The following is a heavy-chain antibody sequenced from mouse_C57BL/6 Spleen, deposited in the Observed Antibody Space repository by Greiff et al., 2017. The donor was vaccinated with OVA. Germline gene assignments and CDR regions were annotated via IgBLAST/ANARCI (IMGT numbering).Heavy chain of an antibody. CDR1: GFTFSDYY. CDR3: ARSKPHFDY. V-gene: IGHV5-16*01. J-gene: IGHJ2*01. Sequence: EVMLVESEGGLVQPGSSMKLSCTASGFTFSDYYMAWVRQVPEKGLEWVANINYDGSSTYYLDSLKSRFIISRDNAKNILYLQMSSLKSEDTATYYCARSKPHFDYWGQGTTLTVSS. CDR2: INYDGSST.